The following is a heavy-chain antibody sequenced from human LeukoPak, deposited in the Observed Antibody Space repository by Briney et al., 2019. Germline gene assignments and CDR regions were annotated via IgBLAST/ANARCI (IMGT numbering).Heavy chain of an antibody. CDR1: GGSFSGYY. CDR2: INHSGST. CDR3: ARGSPTSTEYPRNMGY. Sequence: PSETLSLTCAVYGGSFSGYYWSWIRQPPGKGLEWIGEINHSGSTNYNPSLKSRVTISVDTSKNQFSLKLSPVTAADTAVYYCARGSPTSTEYPRNMGYWGQGTLVTVSS. J-gene: IGHJ4*02. V-gene: IGHV4-34*01. D-gene: IGHD2/OR15-2a*01.